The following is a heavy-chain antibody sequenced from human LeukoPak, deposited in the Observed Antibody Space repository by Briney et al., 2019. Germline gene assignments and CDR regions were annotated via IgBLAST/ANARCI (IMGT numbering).Heavy chain of an antibody. J-gene: IGHJ4*02. V-gene: IGHV4-59*01. Sequence: SETLSLTCTVSGDSINSDYWSWIRQSPGKGLEWIGDIYYSGRTNYNPSLKSRVTISVDRSKNQFSLKLNSVTAADTAVYYCTRGAGWLIDYWGQGILVTVSS. CDR2: IYYSGRT. CDR1: GDSINSDY. CDR3: TRGAGWLIDY. D-gene: IGHD3-16*01.